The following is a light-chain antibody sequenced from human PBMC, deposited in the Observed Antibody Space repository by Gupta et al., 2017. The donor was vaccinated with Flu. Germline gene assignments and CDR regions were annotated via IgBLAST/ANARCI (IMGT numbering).Light chain of an antibody. Sequence: QSVLTQPPSVSAAPGQKVTISCSGSSSNIGSNYVSWYQQLPGTAPKVLIYENNKRPSGIPDRFSGSKSGTSATLGITGLQTGDEADYYCGTWDNSLRGVFGGGTKLTGL. CDR2: ENN. V-gene: IGLV1-51*02. J-gene: IGLJ3*02. CDR3: GTWDNSLRGV. CDR1: SSNIGSNY.